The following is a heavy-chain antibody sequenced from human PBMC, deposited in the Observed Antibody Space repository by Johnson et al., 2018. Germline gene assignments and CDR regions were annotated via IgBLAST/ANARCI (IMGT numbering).Heavy chain of an antibody. CDR2: IYPGDSDT. V-gene: IGHV5-51*01. CDR1: GYSFTNYW. J-gene: IGHJ6*03. D-gene: IGHD6-19*01. Sequence: DQLVQSGAEVKKPGESLKISCKGSGYSFTNYWIVWLRQTPGKGLEWMGLIYPGDSDTRYSQSFQGPVTISADKSTSTAYLQWRSLKVSDTAIYFWARRAGSGWSNYYFYMDVWGKGTTVTVSS. CDR3: ARRAGSGWSNYYFYMDV.